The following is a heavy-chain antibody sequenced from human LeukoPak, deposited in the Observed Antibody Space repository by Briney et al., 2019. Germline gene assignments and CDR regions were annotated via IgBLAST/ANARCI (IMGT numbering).Heavy chain of an antibody. V-gene: IGHV1-2*02. D-gene: IGHD2/OR15-2a*01. Sequence: ASVKVSCKASGYTLTGYYMYWVRQAPGQGLEWMGWINPNNGDTNYAQKFQGRVTMTRDTSISTAYMELSRLRSDDTAVYYCARLGGNINSPSGNWFDPWGQGALVTVSS. J-gene: IGHJ5*02. CDR3: ARLGGNINSPSGNWFDP. CDR1: GYTLTGYY. CDR2: INPNNGDT.